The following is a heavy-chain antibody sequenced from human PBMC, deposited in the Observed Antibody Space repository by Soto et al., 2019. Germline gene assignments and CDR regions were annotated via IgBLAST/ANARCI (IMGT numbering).Heavy chain of an antibody. D-gene: IGHD5-18*01. CDR1: GVTVSSNY. Sequence: GGSLRLSCAASGVTVSSNYMSWVRRAPGKGLQWVSHMTSSGDKIYYADSVKGRFTISRDNAKNSFYLQMNSLRAEDTAAYYCARDELPYSFGSLPLFWGQGTLVTVSS. CDR2: MTSSGDKI. J-gene: IGHJ4*02. CDR3: ARDELPYSFGSLPLF. V-gene: IGHV3-48*01.